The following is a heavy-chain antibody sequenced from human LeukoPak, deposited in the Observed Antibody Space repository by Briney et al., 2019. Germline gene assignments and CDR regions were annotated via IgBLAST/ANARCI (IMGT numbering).Heavy chain of an antibody. CDR1: GFTVSSNY. J-gene: IGHJ3*02. Sequence: GGSLRLSCAASGFTVSSNYMNWVRQAPGKGLEWVSVIYSGGTTYYADSVKGRFTISRDNSKNTLYLQMNSLRAEDTAVYYCASDRAAGYADAFDIWGQGTMVTVSS. V-gene: IGHV3-66*01. CDR3: ASDRAAGYADAFDI. D-gene: IGHD6-25*01. CDR2: IYSGGTT.